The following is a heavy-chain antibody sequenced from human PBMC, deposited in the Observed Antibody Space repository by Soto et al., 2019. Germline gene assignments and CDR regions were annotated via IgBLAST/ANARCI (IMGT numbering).Heavy chain of an antibody. D-gene: IGHD5-18*01. V-gene: IGHV3-23*01. J-gene: IGHJ4*02. CDR2: LSDSGGST. CDR3: AKDRDTPMVDY. CDR1: GFTFSSHA. Sequence: GGSLRLSCTASGFTFSSHAMTWVRQAPGKGLEWVSGLSDSGGSTYYADSVKGRFTISRDNSMNTVYLQMNTLRAEDTAVYYCAKDRDTPMVDYSGQGTLVSV.